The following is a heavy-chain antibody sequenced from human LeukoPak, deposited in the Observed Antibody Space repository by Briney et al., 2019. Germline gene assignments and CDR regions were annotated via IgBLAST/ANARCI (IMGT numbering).Heavy chain of an antibody. D-gene: IGHD3-16*01. CDR1: GFNFNNFA. CDR3: SRDGASNFDH. V-gene: IGHV3-33*01. CDR2: IWHDGNNK. Sequence: GGSLRLSCAASGFNFNNFAMHWVRQAPGKGLEWVAIIWHDGNNKYYADSVRGRFTISRDNSKNTLYLEMNSLRAEDTAVYYCSRDGASNFDHWGQGTLVTVSS. J-gene: IGHJ4*02.